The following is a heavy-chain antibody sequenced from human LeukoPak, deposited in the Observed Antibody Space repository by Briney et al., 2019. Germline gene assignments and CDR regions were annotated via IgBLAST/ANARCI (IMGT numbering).Heavy chain of an antibody. J-gene: IGHJ4*02. CDR2: IKPNSGGK. CDR1: AYTFTSYY. D-gene: IGHD6-19*01. V-gene: IGHV1-2*02. CDR3: ARVGSSGWESIDY. Sequence: GSMTLACNVSAYTFTSYYMRWVRQPAGQGLEWMGWIKPNSGGKNYAQKFQGRVTMTRDTSISTAYMELSRLRSDDTAVYYCARVGSSGWESIDYWGQGTLVTVSS.